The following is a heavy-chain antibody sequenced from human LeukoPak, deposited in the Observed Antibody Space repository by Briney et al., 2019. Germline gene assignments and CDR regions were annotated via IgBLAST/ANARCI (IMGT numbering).Heavy chain of an antibody. CDR2: MYYSGST. V-gene: IGHV4-39*01. D-gene: IGHD2-2*01. Sequence: SETLSRTCTVSGGSISSSSYYWGWIRQPPGKGLEWIGSMYYSGSTYYNPSLKSRVTISVDTSKNQFSLKLSSVTAADTAVYYCASVYCRSTSCWFDYWGQGTLVTVSS. J-gene: IGHJ4*02. CDR3: ASVYCRSTSCWFDY. CDR1: GGSISSSSYY.